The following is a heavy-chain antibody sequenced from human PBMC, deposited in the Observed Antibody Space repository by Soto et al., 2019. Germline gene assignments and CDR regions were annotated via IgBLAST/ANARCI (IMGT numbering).Heavy chain of an antibody. Sequence: GGSLRLSCAASGFTFSSYEMNWVRQAPGKGLEWVSYISSSGSTIYYADSVKGRFTISRDNAKNSLYLQMNSLRAEDTAVYYCARDPEGIAAAGTGGYWGQGTLVTVSS. CDR2: ISSSGSTI. D-gene: IGHD6-13*01. CDR1: GFTFSSYE. CDR3: ARDPEGIAAAGTGGY. J-gene: IGHJ4*02. V-gene: IGHV3-48*03.